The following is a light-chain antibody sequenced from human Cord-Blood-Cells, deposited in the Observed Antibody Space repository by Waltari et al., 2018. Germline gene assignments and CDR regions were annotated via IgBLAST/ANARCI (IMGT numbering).Light chain of an antibody. CDR3: VLYMGSGIWV. J-gene: IGLJ3*02. CDR2: STN. Sequence: QTVVTQSPSISVSPGGTVTLTCGLSPGAVPRSLAPSWYQQTPGQAPRTLIYSTNTRSSGVPDRFSGSILGNKAALTITGAQADDESDYYCVLYMGSGIWVFGGGTKLTVL. CDR1: PGAVPRSLA. V-gene: IGLV8-61*01.